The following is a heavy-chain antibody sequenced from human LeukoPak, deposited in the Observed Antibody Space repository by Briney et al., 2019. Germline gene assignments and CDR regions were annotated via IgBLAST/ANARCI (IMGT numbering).Heavy chain of an antibody. D-gene: IGHD4-17*01. CDR2: IYHSGST. J-gene: IGHJ6*03. CDR1: GGSISSGGYY. V-gene: IGHV4-30-2*01. CDR3: ARSRLTTVTTGYYYYYMDV. Sequence: TSETLSLTCTVSGGSISSGGYYWSWIRQPPGKGLEWIGYIYHSGSTYYNPSLKSRVTISVDRSKNQFSLKLSSVTAADTAVYYCARSRLTTVTTGYYYYYMDVWGKGTTVTVSS.